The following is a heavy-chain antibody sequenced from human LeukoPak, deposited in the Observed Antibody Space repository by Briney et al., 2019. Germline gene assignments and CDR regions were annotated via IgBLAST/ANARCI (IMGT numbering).Heavy chain of an antibody. CDR3: ARASAAAPFDY. V-gene: IGHV4-61*02. D-gene: IGHD2-2*01. CDR2: IYTSGST. Sequence: SETLSLTCTVSGGSISSGSYYWSWIRQPAGKGLEWIGRIYTSGSTNYNPSLKSRVTISVDTSKNQFYLKLSSVTAADTAVYYCARASAAAPFDYWGQGTLVTVSS. J-gene: IGHJ4*02. CDR1: GGSISSGSYY.